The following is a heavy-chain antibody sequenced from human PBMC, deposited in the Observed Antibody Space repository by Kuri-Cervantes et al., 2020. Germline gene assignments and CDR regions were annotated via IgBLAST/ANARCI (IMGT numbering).Heavy chain of an antibody. CDR2: ISSSGSTI. D-gene: IGHD3-3*01. CDR1: GFTFSDYY. V-gene: IGHV3-11*04. Sequence: LSLTCAASGFTFSDYYMSWIRQAPGKGLEWVSYISSSGSTIYYADSVKGRFTISRDNAKNSLYLQMNSLRAEDTAVYYCAREGVTIFGVVLGPADYWGQGTLVTVSS. CDR3: AREGVTIFGVVLGPADY. J-gene: IGHJ4*02.